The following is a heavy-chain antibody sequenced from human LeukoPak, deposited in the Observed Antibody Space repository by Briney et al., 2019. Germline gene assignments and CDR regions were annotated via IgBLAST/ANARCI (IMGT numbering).Heavy chain of an antibody. D-gene: IGHD6-6*01. J-gene: IGHJ5*02. Sequence: SETLSLTCAVYGGSFSGYYWSWIRQPPGKGLEWIGEINHSGSTNYNPSLKSRVTISVDTSKNRFSLKLSSVTAADTAVYYCARRYSTSSYNWFDPWGQGTLVTVSS. CDR3: ARRYSTSSYNWFDP. CDR2: INHSGST. CDR1: GGSFSGYY. V-gene: IGHV4-34*01.